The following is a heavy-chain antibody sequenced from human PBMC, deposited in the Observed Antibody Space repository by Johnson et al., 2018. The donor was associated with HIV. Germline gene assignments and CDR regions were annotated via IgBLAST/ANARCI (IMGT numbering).Heavy chain of an antibody. CDR2: IDWNGGSS. V-gene: IGHV3-20*04. Sequence: VQLVESGGGLVQPGGSLRLSCAASGFTFDDYGMTWVRHAPGKGLEWVSGIDWNGGSSGYADSVKGRFSISRDNGKNSLYLQMNSLRAEDTAVYYCARADRDSGTYHDAFDIWGQGTMVTVSS. CDR1: GFTFDDYG. CDR3: ARADRDSGTYHDAFDI. J-gene: IGHJ3*02. D-gene: IGHD1-26*01.